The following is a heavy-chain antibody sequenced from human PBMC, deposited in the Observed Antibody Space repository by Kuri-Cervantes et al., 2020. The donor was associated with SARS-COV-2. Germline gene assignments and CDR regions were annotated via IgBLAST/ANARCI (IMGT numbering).Heavy chain of an antibody. CDR2: INPNSGGT. CDR3: ARAGGGIVGANHFDY. CDR1: GYTFTGYY. Sequence: GGSLRLSCKASGYTFTGYYMHWVRQAPGQGLEWMGWINPNSGGTNYAQKFQGRVTMTRDTSISTAYMELSSLRSEDTAVYYCARAGGGIVGANHFDYWGQGTLVTVSS. V-gene: IGHV1-2*02. D-gene: IGHD1-26*01. J-gene: IGHJ4*02.